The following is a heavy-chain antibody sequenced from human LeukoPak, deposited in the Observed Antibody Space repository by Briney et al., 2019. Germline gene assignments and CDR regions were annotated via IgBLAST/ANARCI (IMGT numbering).Heavy chain of an antibody. Sequence: DPSETLSLTCTVSGYSISSGYYWGWIRQPPGKGLEWIGSIYHSGSTYYNPSLKSRVTISVDTSKNHFSLKLCSVTAAHTAVYYCARCRCTNGVCYGLDYWGQGTLVTVSS. CDR3: ARCRCTNGVCYGLDY. CDR1: GYSISSGYY. J-gene: IGHJ4*02. D-gene: IGHD2-8*01. V-gene: IGHV4-38-2*02. CDR2: IYHSGST.